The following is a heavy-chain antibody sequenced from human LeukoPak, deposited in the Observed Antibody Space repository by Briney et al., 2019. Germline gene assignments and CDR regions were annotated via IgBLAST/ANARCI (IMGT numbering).Heavy chain of an antibody. J-gene: IGHJ4*02. CDR1: GGSFSGYY. CDR2: INHSGST. V-gene: IGHV4-34*01. CDR3: AGLVDTAMVTVYDY. D-gene: IGHD5-18*01. Sequence: SETLSLTCAVYGGSFSGYYWSWIRQPPGKGLEWIGEINHSGSTNYNPSLKSRVTISVDTSKNQFSLKLSSVTAADTAVYYCAGLVDTAMVTVYDYWGQGTLVTVSS.